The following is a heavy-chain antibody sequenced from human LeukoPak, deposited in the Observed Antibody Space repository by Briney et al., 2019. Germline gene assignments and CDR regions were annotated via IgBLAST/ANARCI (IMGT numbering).Heavy chain of an antibody. CDR2: ISGGGDST. J-gene: IGHJ4*02. D-gene: IGHD6-19*01. CDR1: GFTFSNHA. Sequence: PGGSLRLSCAASGFTFSNHAMSWVRQAPGKGLEWVSSISGGGDSTNYADSVKGRFTVSRDNSKNMVFLQMNDLRAEDTAVYYCAKNPLLAGTIYFDYWGQGTLVTVSS. CDR3: AKNPLLAGTIYFDY. V-gene: IGHV3-23*01.